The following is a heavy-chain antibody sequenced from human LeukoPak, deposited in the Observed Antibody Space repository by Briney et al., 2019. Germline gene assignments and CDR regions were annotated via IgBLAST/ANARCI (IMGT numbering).Heavy chain of an antibody. CDR1: GFTFSSYA. J-gene: IGHJ4*02. D-gene: IGHD3-10*01. CDR2: ISGSGGST. CDR3: ARRRDFIDY. V-gene: IGHV3-23*01. Sequence: GGSLRLSCAASGFTFSSYAMSWVRRAPGKGLEWVSAISGSGGSTYYADSVKGRFAISRDNAKNSLYLQMNSLRAEDTAVYYCARRRDFIDYWGQGTLVTVSS.